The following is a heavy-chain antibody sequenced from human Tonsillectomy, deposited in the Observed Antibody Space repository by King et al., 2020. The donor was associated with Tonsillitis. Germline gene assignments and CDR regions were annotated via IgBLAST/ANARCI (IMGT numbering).Heavy chain of an antibody. CDR3: ARDSYTNPIAGMDV. CDR1: GFTFSNYA. J-gene: IGHJ6*02. CDR2: ISYDGSNT. Sequence: QLVQSGGGVVQPGRSLRLSCAASGFTFSNYAMHWVRQAPGKGLEWVAVISYDGSNTYYADSVKGRFTISRDNSKNTLYLQMNSLRAEDTAVYYCARDSYTNPIAGMDVWGQGTTVTVSS. V-gene: IGHV3-30*04. D-gene: IGHD2-2*02.